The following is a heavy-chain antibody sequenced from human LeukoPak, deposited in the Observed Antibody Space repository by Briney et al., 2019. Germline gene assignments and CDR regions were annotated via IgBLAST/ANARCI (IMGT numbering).Heavy chain of an antibody. D-gene: IGHD2-21*02. CDR3: ASHRCGGDCYYPANYYYYGMDV. J-gene: IGHJ6*02. CDR1: GYTFTGYY. CDR2: INPNSGGT. Sequence: ASVKVSCKASGYTFTGYYMHWVRQAPGQGLEWMGWINPNSGGTNYAQKFQGRVTMTTDTSTSTAYMELRSLRSDDTAVYYCASHRCGGDCYYPANYYYYGMDVWGQGTTVTVSS. V-gene: IGHV1-2*02.